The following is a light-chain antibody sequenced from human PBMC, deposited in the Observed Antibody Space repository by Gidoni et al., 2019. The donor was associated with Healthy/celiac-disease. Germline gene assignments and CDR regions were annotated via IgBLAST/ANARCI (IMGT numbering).Light chain of an antibody. CDR3: QQSYSTPLLT. V-gene: IGKV1-39*01. CDR1: QSISSY. CDR2: SAS. J-gene: IGKJ4*01. Sequence: IQRTQPPSYLSASAGDRVTITCRASQSISSYLNWYQQKPGKGPKLLLYSASSLQSWVPSRFSGSGSGTDFTLNISSLQPEDFATFYCQQSYSTPLLTFGGGTKVEIK.